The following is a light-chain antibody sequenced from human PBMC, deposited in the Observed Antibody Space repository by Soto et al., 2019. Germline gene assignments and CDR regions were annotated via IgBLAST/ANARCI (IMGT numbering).Light chain of an antibody. J-gene: IGKJ4*01. CDR3: HQHSSCS. CDR1: QSVSRW. CDR2: RAS. Sequence: DIQLTQSPSTVSASVGDRVTITCWASQSVSRWLAWYQQKPGKDPKLLIYRASRLESGVPSRFSVSGSGTEFTLTIGSLQPGDFGTYCCHQHSSCSFGGGNKVEIK. V-gene: IGKV1-5*03.